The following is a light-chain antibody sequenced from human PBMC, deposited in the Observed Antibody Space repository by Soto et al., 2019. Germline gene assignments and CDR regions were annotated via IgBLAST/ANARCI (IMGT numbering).Light chain of an antibody. J-gene: IGLJ3*02. V-gene: IGLV1-44*01. CDR3: CSYANTTTV. CDR1: TSNIGTYT. CDR2: RDD. Sequence: QSVLTQSPSLSGTPGQGVTISCSGGTSNIGTYTVNWYQQLPGTAPKVLIYRDDQRPSGVADRFSGSKSGTSASLAISGLQSEDEADYYCCSYANTTTVFGGGTKVTVL.